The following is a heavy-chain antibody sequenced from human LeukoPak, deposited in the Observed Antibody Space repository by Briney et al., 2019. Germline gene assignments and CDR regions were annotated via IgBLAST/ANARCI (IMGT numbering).Heavy chain of an antibody. CDR2: IKQGGSEK. CDR3: ARDTYASSGYSAHLDY. V-gene: IGHV3-7*01. D-gene: IGHD3-22*01. Sequence: GGSLRLSCAASGFTFSSYWMSWVRQAPGKGLEWVANIKQGGSEKYYVDSVKGRFTISRDNAKNSLYLQRSSPIAEETAVYYRARDTYASSGYSAHLDYWGQGTLVTVSS. CDR1: GFTFSSYW. J-gene: IGHJ4*02.